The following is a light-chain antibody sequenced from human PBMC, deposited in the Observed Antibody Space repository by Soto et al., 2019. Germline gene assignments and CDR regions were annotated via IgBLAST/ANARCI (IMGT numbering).Light chain of an antibody. CDR1: QSSSSY. V-gene: IGKV1-39*01. Sequence: DIQMTQSPSSLSASVGDRVTITCRASQSSSSYLNWYQQKPGKAPKLLIYAASSLQSGVPSRFSGSGSWTDFTLTISSLQPEDFATYYCQQSYSTVWTFGQGTKVEIK. J-gene: IGKJ1*01. CDR3: QQSYSTVWT. CDR2: AAS.